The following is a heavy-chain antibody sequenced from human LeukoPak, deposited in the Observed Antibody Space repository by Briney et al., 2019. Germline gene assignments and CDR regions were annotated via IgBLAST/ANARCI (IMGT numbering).Heavy chain of an antibody. CDR1: GGTFSSYA. D-gene: IGHD4-17*01. V-gene: IGHV1-69*13. CDR3: ARVGYGDPYYYYYYYMDV. Sequence: SVKVSCKASGGTFSSYAISWVRQAPGQGLEWMGGIIPIFGTANYAQKFQGRVTITADESTSTAYMELSSLRSEDTAVYYCARVGYGDPYYYYYYYMDVWGKGTTVTVSS. CDR2: IIPIFGTA. J-gene: IGHJ6*03.